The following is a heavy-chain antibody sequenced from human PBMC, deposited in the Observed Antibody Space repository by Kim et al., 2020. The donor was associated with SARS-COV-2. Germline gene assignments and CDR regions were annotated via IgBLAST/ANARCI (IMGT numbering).Heavy chain of an antibody. CDR2: LNPNTGDT. Sequence: ASVKVSCKASGYRFTDYYIHWVRQAPGQGLEWMGRLNPNTGDTDFAQKFQGRVTMTRDTSITTAYLELSTLRSDDTAVYYCAMWEAVYSTCSDWGQGTLVTVSS. D-gene: IGHD1-26*01. CDR3: AMWEAVYSTCSD. V-gene: IGHV1-2*06. J-gene: IGHJ4*02. CDR1: GYRFTDYY.